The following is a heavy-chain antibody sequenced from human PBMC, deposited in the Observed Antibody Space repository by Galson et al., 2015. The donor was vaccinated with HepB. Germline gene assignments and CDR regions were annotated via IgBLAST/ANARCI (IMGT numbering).Heavy chain of an antibody. D-gene: IGHD4-11*01. Sequence: SLRLSCAASGFTFSTYTMHWVRQAPGKGLEWISSVSSSSTFIYYADSVKGRFTISRDNAKNSLSLQMNSLTVDDTAVYYCARGGDTSNFWVVYMDVWGSGTTVTVSS. CDR3: ARGGDTSNFWVVYMDV. J-gene: IGHJ6*03. V-gene: IGHV3-21*01. CDR2: VSSSSTFI. CDR1: GFTFSTYT.